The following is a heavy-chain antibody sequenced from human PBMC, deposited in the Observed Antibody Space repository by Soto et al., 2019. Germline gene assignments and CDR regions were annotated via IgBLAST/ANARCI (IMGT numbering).Heavy chain of an antibody. CDR1: GGTFNNYP. CDR2: SIPIFGTA. CDR3: ARGRGYSGDDHYYYFDMDV. Sequence: ASVKVSCKASGGTFNNYPITWVRQAPGQGLEWMGGSIPIFGTANYAQKFQGRVTISVDESTSTAYMELSSLRSEDTAVYYCARGRGYSGDDHYYYFDMDVWGQGTTVTVS. J-gene: IGHJ6*02. V-gene: IGHV1-69*13. D-gene: IGHD5-12*01.